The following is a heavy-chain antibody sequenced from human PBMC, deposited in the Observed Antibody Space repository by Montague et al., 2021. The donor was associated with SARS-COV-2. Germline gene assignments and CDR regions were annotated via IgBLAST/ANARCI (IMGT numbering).Heavy chain of an antibody. CDR1: GGSISSGGYY. Sequence: TLSLTCTVSGGSISSGGYYWSWIRQHPGKGLEWIGYTYYSGSTYYXXXLKSRVTISVDTSKNQFSLKLSSVTAADTAVYYCARDVGWSGSSWFDYWGQGTLVTVSS. V-gene: IGHV4-31*03. CDR3: ARDVGWSGSSWFDY. D-gene: IGHD6-13*01. CDR2: TYYSGST. J-gene: IGHJ4*02.